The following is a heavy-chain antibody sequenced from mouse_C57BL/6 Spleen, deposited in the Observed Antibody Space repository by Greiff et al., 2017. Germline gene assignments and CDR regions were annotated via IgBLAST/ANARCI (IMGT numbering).Heavy chain of an antibody. D-gene: IGHD2-4*01. CDR1: GFTFSSYA. J-gene: IGHJ1*03. CDR2: ISSGGDYI. CDR3: TRGGGDYDDWYFDV. V-gene: IGHV5-9-1*02. Sequence: EVKLVESGEGLVKPGGSLKLSCAASGFTFSSYAMSWVRQTPEKRLEWVAYISSGGDYIYYADTVKGRFTISRDNARNTLYLQMSSVKSEDTAMYYYTRGGGDYDDWYFDVWGTGTTVTVSS.